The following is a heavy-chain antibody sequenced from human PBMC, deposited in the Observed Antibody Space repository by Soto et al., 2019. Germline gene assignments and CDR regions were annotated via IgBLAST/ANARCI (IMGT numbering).Heavy chain of an antibody. D-gene: IGHD2-15*01. V-gene: IGHV6-1*01. CDR1: GDSVSSNSAA. Sequence: QSQTLSLTCAISGDSVSSNSAAWNWIRQSPSRGLEWLGRTYYRSKWYNDYAVSVKSRITINPDTSKNQFSLQLNSVTPEDTAVYYCARERGIVVVVAATGGFDYWGQGTLVTVSS. J-gene: IGHJ4*02. CDR3: ARERGIVVVVAATGGFDY. CDR2: TYYRSKWYN.